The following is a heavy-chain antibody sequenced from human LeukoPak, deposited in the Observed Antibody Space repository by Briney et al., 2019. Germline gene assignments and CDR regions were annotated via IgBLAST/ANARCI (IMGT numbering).Heavy chain of an antibody. CDR1: GYTFTSYY. V-gene: IGHV1-46*01. Sequence: ASVKVSCKASGYTFTSYYMHWVRQAPGQGLEWMGIINPSGGSTSYAQKFQGRVTMTRDTSTNTVYMELSSLRSEDTAVYYCARVANKRTLDYWGQGTLVTVSS. CDR2: INPSGGST. D-gene: IGHD1-14*01. CDR3: ARVANKRTLDY. J-gene: IGHJ4*02.